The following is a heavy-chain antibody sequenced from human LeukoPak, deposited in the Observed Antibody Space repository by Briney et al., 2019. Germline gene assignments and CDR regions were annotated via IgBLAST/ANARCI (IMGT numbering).Heavy chain of an antibody. CDR3: ARAEDTYYYDSSFDY. CDR2: ISSSSSYT. V-gene: IGHV3-21*05. Sequence: PGGSLRLSCAASGFTFSSYAMSWVRQAPGKGLEWVSYISSSSSYTNYADSVKGRFTISRDNAKNSLYLQMNSLRAEDTAVYYCARAEDTYYYDSSFDYWGQGTLVTVSS. D-gene: IGHD3-22*01. CDR1: GFTFSSYA. J-gene: IGHJ4*02.